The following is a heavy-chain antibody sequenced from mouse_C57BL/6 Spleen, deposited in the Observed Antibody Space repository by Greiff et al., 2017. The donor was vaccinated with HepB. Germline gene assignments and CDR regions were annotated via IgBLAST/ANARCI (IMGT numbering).Heavy chain of an antibody. CDR2: IYPGSGNT. V-gene: IGHV1-66*01. Sequence: VQLQQSGAELARPGASVKISCKASGYSFTSYYIHWVKQRPGQGLEWIGWIYPGSGNTKYNEKFKGKATLTADTSSSTAYMQLSSLTSEDSAVYYCANDYDDGYAMDYWGQGTSVTVSS. D-gene: IGHD2-4*01. J-gene: IGHJ4*01. CDR1: GYSFTSYY. CDR3: ANDYDDGYAMDY.